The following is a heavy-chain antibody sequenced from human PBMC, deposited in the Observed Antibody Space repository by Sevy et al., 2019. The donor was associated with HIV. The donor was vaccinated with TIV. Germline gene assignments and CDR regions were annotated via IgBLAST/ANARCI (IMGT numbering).Heavy chain of an antibody. CDR3: ETTKDYYDSSGSPFDY. CDR1: GYTLTQLS. V-gene: IGHV1-24*01. D-gene: IGHD3-22*01. J-gene: IGHJ4*02. Sequence: ASVKVSCKVSGYTLTQLSMHWVRQAPGKGLEWMGSFDPEEGKTVYTQKFQGRVTLTEDTSRDTAYMELSSLRAEDTAVYYCETTKDYYDSSGSPFDYWGQGTLVTVSS. CDR2: FDPEEGKT.